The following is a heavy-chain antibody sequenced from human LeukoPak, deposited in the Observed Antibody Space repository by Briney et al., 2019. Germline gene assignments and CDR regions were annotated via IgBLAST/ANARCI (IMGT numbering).Heavy chain of an antibody. J-gene: IGHJ5*02. V-gene: IGHV3-23*01. D-gene: IGHD2-2*01. Sequence: PGGSLRLSCTASVFTLNSSTMSGVPDAPGKGLESVSGISAGGGNPYYADSLKGRFTISRDNSKNTVYLQIHSLRAEDTALYYCARERGLSCFNIFDPWGQGTLVTVSS. CDR3: ARERGLSCFNIFDP. CDR1: VFTLNSST. CDR2: ISAGGGNP.